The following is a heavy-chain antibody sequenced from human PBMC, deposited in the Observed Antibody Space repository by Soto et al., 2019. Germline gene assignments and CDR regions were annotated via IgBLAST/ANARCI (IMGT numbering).Heavy chain of an antibody. D-gene: IGHD2-21*02. CDR1: GFTFSSYG. CDR2: IWYDGSNK. J-gene: IGHJ3*02. Sequence: GGSLRLSCAASGFTFSSYGMHWVRQAPGKGLEWVAVIWYDGSNKYYADSVKGRFTISRDNSKNTLYLQMNSLRAEDTAVYYCARVHRDGPVSAFDIWGQGTMVTVSS. CDR3: ARVHRDGPVSAFDI. V-gene: IGHV3-33*01.